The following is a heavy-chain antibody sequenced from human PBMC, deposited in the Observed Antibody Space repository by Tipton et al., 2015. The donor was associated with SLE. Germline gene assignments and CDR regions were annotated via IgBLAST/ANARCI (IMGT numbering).Heavy chain of an antibody. V-gene: IGHV4-59*01. CDR3: ARGGTTVTTAFDI. J-gene: IGHJ3*02. CDR2: IYYSGST. Sequence: TLSLTCTVSGGSISSYYWSWIRQPPGKGLEWIGYIYYSGSTNYNPSLKSRVTISVDTSKNQFSLKLSSVTAADTAVYYCARGGTTVTTAFDIWGQGTMVTVS. D-gene: IGHD4-17*01. CDR1: GGSISSYY.